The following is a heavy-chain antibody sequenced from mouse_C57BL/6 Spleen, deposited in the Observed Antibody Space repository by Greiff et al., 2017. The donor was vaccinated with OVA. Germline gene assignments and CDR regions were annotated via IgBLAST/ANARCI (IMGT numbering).Heavy chain of an antibody. CDR2: IDPSDSYT. J-gene: IGHJ2*01. Sequence: QVQLQQPGAELVKPGASVKLSCKASGYTFTSYWMQWVKQRPGQGLEWIGEIDPSDSYTNYNQKFKGKATLTVDTSSSTAYMQLSSLTSEDSAVYYYARRDNYYGGYWGQGTTLTVSS. V-gene: IGHV1-50*01. CDR1: GYTFTSYW. D-gene: IGHD1-1*01. CDR3: ARRDNYYGGY.